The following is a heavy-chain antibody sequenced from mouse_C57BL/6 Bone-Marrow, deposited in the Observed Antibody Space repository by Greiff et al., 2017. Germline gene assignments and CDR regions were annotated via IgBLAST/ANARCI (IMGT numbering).Heavy chain of an antibody. D-gene: IGHD1-1*01. Sequence: EVKLMESGEGLVKPGGSLKLSCAASGFTFSSYAMSWVRQTPEKRLEWVAYISSGGDYIYYADTVKGRFTISRDNARNTMYLQMSSLKSEDTAMYYCTRGDYCGSLDYWGQGTTLTVSS. CDR2: ISSGGDYI. J-gene: IGHJ2*01. CDR3: TRGDYCGSLDY. V-gene: IGHV5-9-1*02. CDR1: GFTFSSYA.